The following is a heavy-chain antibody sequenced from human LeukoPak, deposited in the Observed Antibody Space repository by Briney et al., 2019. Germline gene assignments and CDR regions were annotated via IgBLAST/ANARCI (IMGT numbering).Heavy chain of an antibody. V-gene: IGHV4-34*01. CDR1: GGSFSGYY. D-gene: IGHD6-19*01. CDR2: INHSGST. Sequence: PSETLSLTCAVYGGSFSGYYWSWLRQPPGKGLEWIGEINHSGSTNYNPSLKSRVTISVDTSKNQFSLKLSSVTAADTAVYYCARVYSSGWYGVDYWGQGTLVTVSS. J-gene: IGHJ4*02. CDR3: ARVYSSGWYGVDY.